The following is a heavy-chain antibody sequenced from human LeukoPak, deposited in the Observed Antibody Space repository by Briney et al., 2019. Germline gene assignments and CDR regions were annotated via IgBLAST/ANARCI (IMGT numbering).Heavy chain of an antibody. J-gene: IGHJ4*02. D-gene: IGHD3-3*01. V-gene: IGHV3-7*01. CDR2: IKQDGSEK. CDR3: ARGPVYRDEPLYYDFWSGYYTY. CDR1: GFTFSSYE. Sequence: GGSLRLSCAASGFTFSSYEMNWVRQAPGKGLEWVANIKQDGSEKYYVDSVKGRFTISRDNAKNSLYLQMNSLRAEDTAVYYCARGPVYRDEPLYYDFWSGYYTYWGQGTLVTVSS.